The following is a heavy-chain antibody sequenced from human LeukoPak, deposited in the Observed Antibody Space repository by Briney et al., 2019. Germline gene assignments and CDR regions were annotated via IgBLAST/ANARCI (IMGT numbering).Heavy chain of an antibody. Sequence: GGSLRLSCVASGFTFSSYEMSWIRQAPGKGLEWISYITDDGETTYYGDSVRGRFVISRDNAKNSLYLQLNSPGVQDPAVYYCVRKGNFDTWGQGTLVTVSS. CDR2: ITDDGETT. CDR1: GFTFSSYE. J-gene: IGHJ4*02. V-gene: IGHV3-48*03. CDR3: VRKGNFDT.